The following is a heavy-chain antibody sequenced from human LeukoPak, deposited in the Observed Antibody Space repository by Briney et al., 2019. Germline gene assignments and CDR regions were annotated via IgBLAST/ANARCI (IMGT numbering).Heavy chain of an antibody. Sequence: ASVKVSCKASVYTFTGYYLHWVRQAPGQGLEWMGWINPNSGGTNYAQKFQGRVTMTRDTSISTAYTELSRLTSDDTAMYYCARIAAAGNWGQGTLVTVSS. J-gene: IGHJ4*02. CDR3: ARIAAAGN. V-gene: IGHV1-2*02. CDR1: VYTFTGYY. D-gene: IGHD6-13*01. CDR2: INPNSGGT.